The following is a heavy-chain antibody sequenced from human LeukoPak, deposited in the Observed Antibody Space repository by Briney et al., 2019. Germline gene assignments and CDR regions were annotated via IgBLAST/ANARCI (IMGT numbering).Heavy chain of an antibody. V-gene: IGHV3-30*18. CDR1: GFTFSNYG. J-gene: IGHJ4*02. Sequence: GGSLRLSCAASGFTFSNYGMHRVRQAPGKGLEWVAVISYDGSNKYYADSVKGRFTISRDNSKNTLYLQMNSLRAEDTAVYYCAKGLYSSSSYTYWGQGTLVTVSS. D-gene: IGHD6-6*01. CDR3: AKGLYSSSSYTY. CDR2: ISYDGSNK.